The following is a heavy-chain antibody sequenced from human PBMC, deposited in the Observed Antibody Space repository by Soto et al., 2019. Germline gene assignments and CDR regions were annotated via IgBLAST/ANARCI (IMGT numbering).Heavy chain of an antibody. CDR1: GYSFTSYW. CDR3: ARRFYYAISGRKSVY. J-gene: IGHJ4*02. CDR2: IYPGDSDT. V-gene: IGHV5-51*01. D-gene: IGHD3-22*01. Sequence: WDSLTISCKGSGYSFTSYWIGWVRQMPGKGLEWMGIIYPGDSDTRYSPSFQGQVTISADKSISTAYLQWSSLKASDTAMYYCARRFYYAISGRKSVYWGKGTLATVSS.